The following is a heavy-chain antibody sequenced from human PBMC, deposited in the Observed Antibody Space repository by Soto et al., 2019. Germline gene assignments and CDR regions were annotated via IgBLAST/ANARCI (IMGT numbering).Heavy chain of an antibody. D-gene: IGHD6-13*01. CDR2: MSYDGSEK. CDR3: ARVRMYSSSSQAAYYFDY. CDR1: GFIFSNNG. V-gene: IGHV3-30*03. J-gene: IGHJ4*02. Sequence: GGSLRLSCVGSGFIFSNNGMHWVRQAPGKGLEWVAFMSYDGSEKFYGDSVKGRFTISRDNSERTLYLHMSSLRGDDTAVYYCARVRMYSSSSQAAYYFDYWGQGALVTVSS.